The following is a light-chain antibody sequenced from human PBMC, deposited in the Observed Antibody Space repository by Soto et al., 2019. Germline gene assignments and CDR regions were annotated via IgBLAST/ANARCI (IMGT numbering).Light chain of an antibody. CDR3: SSYTSSSTVV. CDR2: DVS. Sequence: QSALTQPASVSGSPGQSITISCTGTSSDVGGYNYVSWYQHHPGKAPKLVSYDVSDRPSGVSNRFSGSKSGNTASLTISGLQAEDEADFYCSSYTSSSTVVFGGGTKLTVL. CDR1: SSDVGGYNY. V-gene: IGLV2-14*03. J-gene: IGLJ2*01.